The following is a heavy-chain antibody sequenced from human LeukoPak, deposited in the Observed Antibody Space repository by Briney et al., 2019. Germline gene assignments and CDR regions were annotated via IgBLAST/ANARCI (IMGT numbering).Heavy chain of an antibody. V-gene: IGHV3-30*02. CDR3: AKGNYYDSSAYNWFDP. CDR2: IRCDGSNK. CDR1: GFTFSSYG. D-gene: IGHD3-22*01. Sequence: GGSLRLSCAASGFTFSSYGMHWVRQAPGKGLEWVAFIRCDGSNKYYADSVKGRFTISRDNSKNTLYLQMNSLRAEDTAVYYCAKGNYYDSSAYNWFDPWGQGTLVTVSS. J-gene: IGHJ5*02.